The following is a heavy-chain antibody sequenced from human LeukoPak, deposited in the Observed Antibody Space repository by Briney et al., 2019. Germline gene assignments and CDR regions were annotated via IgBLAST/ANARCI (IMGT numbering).Heavy chain of an antibody. Sequence: SQTLSLTCAISGDSFFANMPAGNWSRQSPWGGLEWLGRPYYRAKWYNDYAVSVKSRITINPDTSKNQFSLQLNSVTPEDTAVYYCARGTFWGLQYYYYYYMDVWGKGTTVTVSS. D-gene: IGHD3-16*01. CDR3: ARGTFWGLQYYYYYYMDV. CDR1: GDSFFANMPA. V-gene: IGHV6-1*01. CDR2: PYYRAKWYN. J-gene: IGHJ6*03.